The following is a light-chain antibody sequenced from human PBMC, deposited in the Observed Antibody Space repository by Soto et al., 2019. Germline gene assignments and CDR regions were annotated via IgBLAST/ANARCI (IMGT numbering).Light chain of an antibody. J-gene: IGKJ1*01. CDR1: QSVNSNY. CDR3: QQYGSSPPT. Sequence: EIVLTQSPGTLSLSPGERATLSCRASQSVNSNYLAWYRRKPGQAPSLLIYGASTRATGIPGRFSGSGSGTDFTLTITRLEQEDFAVYYCQQYGSSPPTFGQGTKMDIK. CDR2: GAS. V-gene: IGKV3-20*01.